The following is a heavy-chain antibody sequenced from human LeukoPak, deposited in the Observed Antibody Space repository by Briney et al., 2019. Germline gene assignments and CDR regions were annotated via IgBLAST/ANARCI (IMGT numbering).Heavy chain of an antibody. V-gene: IGHV4-38-2*01. CDR2: ISHSGNA. J-gene: IGHJ1*01. CDR3: ARGMSSVAAVGL. CDR1: GFYINTAHY. Sequence: PSETLSLTCAVSGFYINTAHYWGWVRQPPGEGLEWIGSISHSGNAYYNPSLKSRVTISLDASKNQFSLKVTSLTAADTAVYYCARGMSSVAAVGLWGRGTLVTVSS. D-gene: IGHD6-13*01.